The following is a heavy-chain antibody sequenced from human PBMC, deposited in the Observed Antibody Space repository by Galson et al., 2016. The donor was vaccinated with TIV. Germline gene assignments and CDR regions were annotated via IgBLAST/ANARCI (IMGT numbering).Heavy chain of an antibody. Sequence: SLRLSCAASGFTFSSYAMSWVRQAPGKGLEWVSAISGSGGSTWYADSVKGRFTISRDNSKNTVYLQMNSLSAEDAAVYYCAKVPSSGFYYYYGMDVWGQGTTVTVSS. D-gene: IGHD3-22*01. CDR3: AKVPSSGFYYYYGMDV. CDR2: ISGSGGST. CDR1: GFTFSSYA. J-gene: IGHJ6*02. V-gene: IGHV3-23*01.